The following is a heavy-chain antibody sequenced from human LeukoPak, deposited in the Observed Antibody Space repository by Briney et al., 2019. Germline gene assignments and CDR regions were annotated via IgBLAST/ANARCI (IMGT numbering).Heavy chain of an antibody. Sequence: SETLSLTCAVYGGSFSGYYWSLIRRPPGKGLEWIGEINHSGSTNYNPSLKSRVTISVDTSKNQFSLKLSSVTAADTAVYYCASSAAEYLYYFDYWGQGTLVTVSS. CDR1: GGSFSGYY. J-gene: IGHJ4*02. D-gene: IGHD6-13*01. V-gene: IGHV4-34*01. CDR3: ASSAAEYLYYFDY. CDR2: INHSGST.